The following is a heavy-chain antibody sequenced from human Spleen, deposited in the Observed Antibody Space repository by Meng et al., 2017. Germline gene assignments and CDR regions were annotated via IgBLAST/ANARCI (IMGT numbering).Heavy chain of an antibody. D-gene: IGHD4-23*01. J-gene: IGHJ4*02. CDR2: ISGSSGTL. CDR1: GFTFSDYH. V-gene: IGHV3-11*04. Sequence: GGSLRLSCAASGFTFSDYHMSWIRQAPGKGLEWLSYISGSSGTLYYVDSVKGRFTISRDNAKNTLSLLMNSLRAEDTAVYYCARVLWWDYSGNSLDFWGPGTLVTVSS. CDR3: ARVLWWDYSGNSLDF.